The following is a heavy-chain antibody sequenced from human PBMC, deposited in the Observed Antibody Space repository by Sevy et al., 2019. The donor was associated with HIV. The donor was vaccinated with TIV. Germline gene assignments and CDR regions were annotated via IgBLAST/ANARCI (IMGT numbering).Heavy chain of an antibody. V-gene: IGHV3-11*01. J-gene: IGHJ4*02. CDR3: ARDGMTMTRYFDF. D-gene: IGHD1-20*01. CDR1: GFTLSDYY. Sequence: GSLRLSCAASGFTLSDYYMSWIRQAPGEGLSWIAYISSSGKSKFYADSVKGRFTISRDIANNSVYLQMNGLRVDDTAVYYCARDGMTMTRYFDFWGQGALVTVSS. CDR2: ISSSGKSK.